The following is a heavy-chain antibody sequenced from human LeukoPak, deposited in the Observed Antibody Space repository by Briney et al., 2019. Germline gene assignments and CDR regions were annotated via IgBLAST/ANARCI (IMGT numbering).Heavy chain of an antibody. CDR3: ARGYCSSTSCYEGDY. D-gene: IGHD2-2*01. CDR2: TNHSGST. V-gene: IGHV4-34*01. Sequence: SETLSLTCAVYGGSFSGYYWSWIRQPPGKGLEWIGETNHSGSTNYNPSLKSRVTISVDTSKNQLSLKLSSVTAADTAVYYCARGYCSSTSCYEGDYWGQGTLVTVSS. CDR1: GGSFSGYY. J-gene: IGHJ4*02.